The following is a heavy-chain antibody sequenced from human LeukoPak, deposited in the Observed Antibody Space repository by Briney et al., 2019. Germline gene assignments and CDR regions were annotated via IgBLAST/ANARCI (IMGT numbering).Heavy chain of an antibody. CDR1: GFTFSSYW. D-gene: IGHD6-19*01. CDR3: TRLGGSSGVDY. V-gene: IGHV3-74*01. CDR2: IDTDGTGT. Sequence: GGSLRLSCAASGFTFSSYWMHWVRQVPGKGLVWVSRIDTDGTGTSYADSVKGRFTVSRDNAKNPLYLQMISLRAEDTAVYYCTRLGGSSGVDYWGQGTLVTVSS. J-gene: IGHJ4*02.